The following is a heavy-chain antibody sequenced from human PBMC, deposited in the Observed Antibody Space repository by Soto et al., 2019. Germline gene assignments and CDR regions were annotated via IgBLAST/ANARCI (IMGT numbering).Heavy chain of an antibody. CDR1: GFTFSSYG. CDR2: IWYDGSNK. V-gene: IGHV3-33*01. D-gene: IGHD3-16*02. J-gene: IGHJ6*03. CDR3: ARKGRHLGELSPYYYYMDV. Sequence: GGSLRLSCAASGFTFSSYGMHWVRQAPGKGLEWVAVIWYDGSNKYYADSVKGRFTISRDNSKNTLYLQMNSLRAEDTAVYYCARKGRHLGELSPYYYYMDVWGKGTTVTVSS.